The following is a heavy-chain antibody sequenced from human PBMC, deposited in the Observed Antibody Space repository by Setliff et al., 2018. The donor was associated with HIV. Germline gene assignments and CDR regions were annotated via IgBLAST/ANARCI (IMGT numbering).Heavy chain of an antibody. J-gene: IGHJ4*02. CDR2: SFASVST. D-gene: IGHD6-19*01. CDR3: ARGRDSSGWYPYYFDY. Sequence: SETLSLTCAVYGGSFSDYYWTWIRQPAGKGLEWIGHSFASVSTNYNPSLKSRVTISVDTSKNKFSLNLSSVTAADTAVYYCARGRDSSGWYPYYFDYWGQGTLVTVSS. CDR1: GGSFSDYY. V-gene: IGHV4-59*10.